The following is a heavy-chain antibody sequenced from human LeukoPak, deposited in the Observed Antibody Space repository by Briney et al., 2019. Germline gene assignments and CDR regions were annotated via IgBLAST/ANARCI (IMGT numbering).Heavy chain of an antibody. V-gene: IGHV3-7*01. J-gene: IGHJ4*02. CDR1: GFTFSSYA. Sequence: GGSLRLSCAASGFTFSSYAMHWVRQAPGKGLEWVASIKHDGSEKYYVDSVRGRFTISRDNTMNSLYLQMSSLRAEDTAVYYCATDRGWRTSGYYLYYFEYWGQGTLVTFSS. CDR2: IKHDGSEK. D-gene: IGHD3-3*01. CDR3: ATDRGWRTSGYYLYYFEY.